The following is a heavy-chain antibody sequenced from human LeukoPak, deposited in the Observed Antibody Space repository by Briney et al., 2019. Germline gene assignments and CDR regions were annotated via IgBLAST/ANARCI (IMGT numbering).Heavy chain of an antibody. CDR2: INPNSGGT. Sequence: ASVKVSCKASGYTFTNYYIHWVRQAPGQGLEWMGWINPNSGGTNYAQKFQDRVTMTRDTSISTAYMELSRLTSDDTATYYCARGKSNLVALNWLDPWGQGTLVTVSS. CDR1: GYTFTNYY. V-gene: IGHV1-2*02. CDR3: ARGKSNLVALNWLDP. D-gene: IGHD5-24*01. J-gene: IGHJ5*02.